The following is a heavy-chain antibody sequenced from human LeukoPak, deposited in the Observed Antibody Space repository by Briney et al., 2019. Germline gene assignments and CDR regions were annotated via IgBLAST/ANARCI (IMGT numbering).Heavy chain of an antibody. J-gene: IGHJ4*02. D-gene: IGHD6-13*01. V-gene: IGHV3-7*01. CDR2: IKQDGSAK. Sequence: GGSLRLSCVGSGFNFSNYWMSWVRQAPGKGLEWVANIKQDGSAKYYVDSVKGRFTISRDNPENSLYLQMNSLRAEDTAVYYCARPQRGSWTLFDYWGRGTLVTVSS. CDR1: GFNFSNYW. CDR3: ARPQRGSWTLFDY.